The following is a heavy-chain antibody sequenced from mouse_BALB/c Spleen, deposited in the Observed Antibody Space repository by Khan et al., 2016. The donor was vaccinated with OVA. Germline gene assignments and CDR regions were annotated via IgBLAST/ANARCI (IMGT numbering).Heavy chain of an antibody. CDR1: GYSFTLYY. D-gene: IGHD2-14*01. CDR2: VNPNTGGS. CDR3: ARGYDMFTY. J-gene: IGHJ3*01. Sequence: EVELVESGPDLVKPGASVKISCKASGYSFTLYYMTWVKQSHGKSLEWIGRVNPNTGGSDYNQEFKGKAILTVDKSSNTAYMELHSLTSEDSAVYYCARGYDMFTYWGQGTLVTVSA. V-gene: IGHV1-26*01.